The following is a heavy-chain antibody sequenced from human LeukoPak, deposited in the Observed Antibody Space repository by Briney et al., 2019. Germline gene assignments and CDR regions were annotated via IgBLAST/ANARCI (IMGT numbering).Heavy chain of an antibody. CDR2: ITTGDGNT. D-gene: IGHD6-13*01. CDR3: AKAASSSWPSYYYGMDV. CDR1: GFTFSSYT. V-gene: IGHV3-23*01. Sequence: GGSLRLSCTASGFTFSSYTMTWVRQAPGKGLKWVSTITTGDGNTYYADSVKGRFTVSRDDSKNTLYLQMSSLRVDDTAVYYCAKAASSSWPSYYYGMDVWGQGTTVTVSS. J-gene: IGHJ6*02.